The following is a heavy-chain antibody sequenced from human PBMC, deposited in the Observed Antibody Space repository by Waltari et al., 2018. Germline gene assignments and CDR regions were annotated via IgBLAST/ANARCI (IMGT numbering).Heavy chain of an antibody. CDR1: GDSISSSRYY. Sequence: QLQLQESGPGLVKPSETLSLTCTVSGDSISSSRYYWGWIRQPPGKGLEWIGSVYYSGSTYYNPSLKSRVTISVDTSKNQFSLKLSSVTAADTAVYYCARHSDYYDASGPPNWFDPWGQGTLVTVSS. CDR2: VYYSGST. D-gene: IGHD3-22*01. CDR3: ARHSDYYDASGPPNWFDP. J-gene: IGHJ5*02. V-gene: IGHV4-39*01.